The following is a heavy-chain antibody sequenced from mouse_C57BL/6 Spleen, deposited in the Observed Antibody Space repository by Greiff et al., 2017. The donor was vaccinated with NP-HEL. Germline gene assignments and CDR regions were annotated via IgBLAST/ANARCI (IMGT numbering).Heavy chain of an antibody. D-gene: IGHD2-4*01. CDR2: IRSKSNNYAT. CDR3: VLPYDYDGAWFAY. J-gene: IGHJ3*01. V-gene: IGHV10-1*01. CDR1: GFSFNTYA. Sequence: DVKLVESGGGLVQPKGSLKLSCAASGFSFNTYAMNWVRQAPGKGLEWVARIRSKSNNYATYYADSVKDRFTISRDDSESMLYLQMNNLKTEATAMYYCVLPYDYDGAWFAYWGQGTLVTVSA.